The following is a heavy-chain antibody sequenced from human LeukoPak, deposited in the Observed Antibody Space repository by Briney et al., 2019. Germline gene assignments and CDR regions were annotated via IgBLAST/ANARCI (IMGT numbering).Heavy chain of an antibody. CDR1: GFTFSNYE. V-gene: IGHV3-48*03. Sequence: GGSLRLSCAASGFTFSNYEMNWVRQAPGKGLEWVSYIGSRGAIYYADSVKGRFTISRDNAKNSLYLQMNSLRAEDTAVYYCARATFIWTAYYTHWGQGPLVTVSS. CDR2: IGSRGAI. D-gene: IGHD3/OR15-3a*01. J-gene: IGHJ4*02. CDR3: ARATFIWTAYYTH.